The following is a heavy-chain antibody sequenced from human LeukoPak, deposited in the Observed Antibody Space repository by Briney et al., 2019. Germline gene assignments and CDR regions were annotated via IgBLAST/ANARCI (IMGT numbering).Heavy chain of an antibody. J-gene: IGHJ2*01. V-gene: IGHV3-30-3*01. D-gene: IGHD3-9*01. CDR3: ARGPRRLVTWYFDL. CDR1: RFTFSDYV. Sequence: PGGSLRLSCAASRFTFSDYVFNWLRQAPGKGLEWVAVISYDGGNKYYADSVKGRFTISRDNSKNTLYLQMNSLSPEDTAAYYCARGPRRLVTWYFDLWGRGTLVTVSS. CDR2: ISYDGGNK.